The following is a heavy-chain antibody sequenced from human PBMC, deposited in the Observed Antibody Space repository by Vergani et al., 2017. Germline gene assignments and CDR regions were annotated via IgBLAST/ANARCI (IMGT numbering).Heavy chain of an antibody. CDR2: IKSKTDGGTT. D-gene: IGHD6-19*01. Sequence: EVQLVESGGGLVKPGGSLRLSCAASGFTFSNAWMSWVRQAPGKGLEWVGRIKSKTDGGTTDYAAPVKGRFTISRDNSKNSLYLQMNSLRTEDTALYYCAKPSYSSGWYVLVYRGQGTLVTVSS. V-gene: IGHV3-15*05. CDR1: GFTFSNAW. CDR3: AKPSYSSGWYVLVY. J-gene: IGHJ4*02.